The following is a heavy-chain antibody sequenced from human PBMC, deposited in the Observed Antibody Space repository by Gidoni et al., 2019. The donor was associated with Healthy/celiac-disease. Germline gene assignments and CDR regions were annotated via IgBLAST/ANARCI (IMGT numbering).Heavy chain of an antibody. J-gene: IGHJ3*01. V-gene: IGHV3-64D*08. Sequence: EVQLVESVGGLVQPGGSLRLSCSASGFTFSSYAMHWVRQAPGKGLEYVSAISSNGGITYYADSVKCRFTISSDNSKNTLYLQMSRLVAEDTAVYCCVKARFVDTGSWGQGTMFTVSS. CDR2: ISSNGGIT. D-gene: IGHD5-18*01. CDR3: VKARFVDTGS. CDR1: GFTFSSYA.